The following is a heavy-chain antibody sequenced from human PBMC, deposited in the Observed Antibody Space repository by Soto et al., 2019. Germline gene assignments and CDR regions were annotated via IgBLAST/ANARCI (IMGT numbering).Heavy chain of an antibody. CDR3: AHSVGGNSLAY. J-gene: IGHJ4*02. V-gene: IGHV2-5*02. CDR1: GFSLSTSAVG. CDR2: IYWDDDK. D-gene: IGHD2-21*02. Sequence: QITLKESGPPLVKPTQTLTLTCTFSGFSLSTSAVGVGWIRQPPGKALEWLALIYWDDDKRYCPYLKSRLTITKHTAKNQVVLTMNNMDPVDTATYYCAHSVGGNSLAYGGQGTLVTVSS.